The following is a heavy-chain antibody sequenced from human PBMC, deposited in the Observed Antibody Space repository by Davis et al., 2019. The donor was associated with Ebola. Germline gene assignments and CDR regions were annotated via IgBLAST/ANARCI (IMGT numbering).Heavy chain of an antibody. D-gene: IGHD5-18*01. Sequence: GESLKISCAASGFTFSDYAMAWVRQAPGKGLEWVSSISGSGDNTYYANSVKGRFTISRDNSKNTMFLRMNNLRAEDTAVYFCAKDIRSGYHEIDVWGQGTTVTVS. J-gene: IGHJ6*02. CDR3: AKDIRSGYHEIDV. CDR1: GFTFSDYA. V-gene: IGHV3-23*01. CDR2: ISGSGDNT.